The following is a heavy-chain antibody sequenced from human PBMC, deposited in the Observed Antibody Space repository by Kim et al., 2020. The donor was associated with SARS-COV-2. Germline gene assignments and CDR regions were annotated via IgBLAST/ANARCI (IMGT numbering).Heavy chain of an antibody. J-gene: IGHJ6*02. V-gene: IGHV4-34*01. D-gene: IGHD2-2*02. CDR1: GGSFSDYT. CDR3: VRGRAGVVPAPVLWLGPWFVFSAVDV. CDR2: INHSGVT. Sequence: SETLSLTCAVYGGSFSDYTWSWIRQPPGKGLEWIGEINHSGVTNLSPSLKSRITISVDTSKSQFSLRLKSMTATDTAIFYCVRGRAGVVPAPVLWLGPWFVFSAVDVWGRGTPVAVPS.